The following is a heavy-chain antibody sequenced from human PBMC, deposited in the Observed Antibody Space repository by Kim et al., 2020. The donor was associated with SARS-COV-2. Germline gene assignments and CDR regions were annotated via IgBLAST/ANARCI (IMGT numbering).Heavy chain of an antibody. CDR1: GYIFTGYY. Sequence: ASVKVSCKASGYIFTGYYIHWVRLSPGQGLEWLGRINPINGGANYAQKFQGRVTMTRDTSINTDYMELKSLTSDDTAVYFCAREASGDRTRTPVYWGQGTLVTVSS. D-gene: IGHD4-17*01. CDR3: AREASGDRTRTPVY. CDR2: INPINGGA. J-gene: IGHJ4*02. V-gene: IGHV1-2*06.